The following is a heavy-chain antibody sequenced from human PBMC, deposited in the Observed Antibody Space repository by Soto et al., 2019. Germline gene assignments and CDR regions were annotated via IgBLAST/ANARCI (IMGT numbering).Heavy chain of an antibody. CDR3: ATSYCSSTSCYSFYFDY. J-gene: IGHJ4*02. V-gene: IGHV3-74*01. CDR1: GFTFSSYW. D-gene: IGHD2-2*01. Sequence: GGSLRLSCAASGFTFSSYWMHWVRQAPGKGLVWVSRINSDGSSTSYADSVKGRFTISRDNAKNTLYLQMNSLRAEDTAVYYCATSYCSSTSCYSFYFDYWGQGTLVTVSS. CDR2: INSDGSST.